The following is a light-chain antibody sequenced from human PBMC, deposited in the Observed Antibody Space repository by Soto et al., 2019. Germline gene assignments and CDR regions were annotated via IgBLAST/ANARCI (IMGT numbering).Light chain of an antibody. J-gene: IGKJ1*01. CDR2: AAS. V-gene: IGKV1-27*01. Sequence: DIQMTQSPSSLSASVGDRVTITCRASQGISNYLVWYQQKQGKVPKLLIYAASTWQSGVPSRFSGSGSGTDFTLTMRGLQADGVATFYWQNYSGAPWTFGQGTKVEIK. CDR3: QNYSGAPWT. CDR1: QGISNY.